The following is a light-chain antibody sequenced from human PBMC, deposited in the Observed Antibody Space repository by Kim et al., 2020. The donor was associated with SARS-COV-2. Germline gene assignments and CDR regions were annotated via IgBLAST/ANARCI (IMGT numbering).Light chain of an antibody. J-gene: IGKJ1*01. CDR2: EAS. V-gene: IGKV3-15*01. CDR3: QQYNNWPWT. Sequence: VSPGDSATLSGRASQTVSSSFAWYQQKPGQAPRLLIYEASTRATGIPARFTGSGSGTEFALTISSLQSDDSAVYYCQQYNNWPWTFGQGTKVDIK. CDR1: QTVSSS.